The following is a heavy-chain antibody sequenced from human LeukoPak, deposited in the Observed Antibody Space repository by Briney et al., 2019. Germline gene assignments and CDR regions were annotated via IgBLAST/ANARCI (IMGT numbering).Heavy chain of an antibody. CDR3: AKVREERQWLLLDPPHFDY. V-gene: IGHV3-23*01. Sequence: GGSLRLSCAASGFTFSSYAMSWVRQAPGKGLEWVSAISGSGGSTYYADSVKGRFTISRDNSKNTLYLQMNSLRAEDTAVYYCAKVREERQWLLLDPPHFDYWGQGTLVTVSS. D-gene: IGHD6-19*01. CDR1: GFTFSSYA. CDR2: ISGSGGST. J-gene: IGHJ4*02.